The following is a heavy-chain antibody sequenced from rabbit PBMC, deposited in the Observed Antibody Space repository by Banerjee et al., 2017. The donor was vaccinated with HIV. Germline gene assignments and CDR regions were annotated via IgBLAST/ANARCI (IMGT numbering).Heavy chain of an antibody. J-gene: IGHJ4*01. CDR1: GFSFSNKAV. D-gene: IGHD1-1*01. Sequence: QEQLVESGGGLVQPGGSLKLSCTASGFSFSNKAVMCWVRQAPGQGLEWIACINAITGRAVYATWAKGRFTFSKTSSTTVTLQMTSLTAADTATYFCARDTGSGHYIDAYFDLWGPGTLVTVS. CDR3: ARDTGSGHYIDAYFDL. V-gene: IGHV1S45*01. CDR2: INAITGRA.